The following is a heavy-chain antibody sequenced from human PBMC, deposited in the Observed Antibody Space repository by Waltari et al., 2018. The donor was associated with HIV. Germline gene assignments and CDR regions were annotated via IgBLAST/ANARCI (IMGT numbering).Heavy chain of an antibody. V-gene: IGHV5-51*01. Sequence: EVQLVQSGAEVKKPGESLKISCKGSGYSFSKYWIAWVGQVSGKGLEWMGIIYPGDSDTRYSPSFQGQVTISADKSINTAYVQWNNLKASDTAMYYCARAFTGRGSPAFDYWGQGTQVTVSS. CDR2: IYPGDSDT. CDR1: GYSFSKYW. J-gene: IGHJ4*02. CDR3: ARAFTGRGSPAFDY. D-gene: IGHD3-10*01.